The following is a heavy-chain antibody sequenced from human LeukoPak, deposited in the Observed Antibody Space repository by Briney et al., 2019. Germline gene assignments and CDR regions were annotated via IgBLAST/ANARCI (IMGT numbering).Heavy chain of an antibody. CDR1: GGSISSSSYY. V-gene: IGHV4-39*07. Sequence: SETLSLTCTVSGGSISSSSYYWGWIRQPPGKGLEWIGSIYYSGSTYYNPSLKSRVTISVDTSKNQFSLKLSSVTAADPAVYYCARDFTMVRGVIVPLFDYWGQGTLVTVSS. J-gene: IGHJ4*02. CDR2: IYYSGST. CDR3: ARDFTMVRGVIVPLFDY. D-gene: IGHD3-10*01.